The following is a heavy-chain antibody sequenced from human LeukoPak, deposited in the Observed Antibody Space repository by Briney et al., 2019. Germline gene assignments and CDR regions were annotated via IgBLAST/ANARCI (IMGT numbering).Heavy chain of an antibody. D-gene: IGHD4-23*01. CDR3: VRGGWELDY. J-gene: IGHJ4*02. CDR1: GFTVRDFW. V-gene: IGHV3-7*01. CDR2: IKEDRAAD. Sequence: GGSLRLSCAASGFTVRDFWMAWVRQAPGKGLEWVAHIKEDRAADYYVDSVKGRFTISKDDGKNSLHLQMNSLRVVDTAVYYCVRGGWELDYWGQGTLVTVSS.